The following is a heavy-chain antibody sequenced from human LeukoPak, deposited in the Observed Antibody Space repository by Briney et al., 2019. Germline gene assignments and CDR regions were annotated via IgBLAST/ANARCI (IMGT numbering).Heavy chain of an antibody. V-gene: IGHV1-2*02. J-gene: IGHJ4*02. CDR2: INPNSGGT. CDR1: GYTFTGYY. Sequence: SVKVSCKASGYTFTGYYMHWVRQAPGQGLEWMGWINPNSGGTNYAQKFQGRVTMTRDTSISTAYMELSRLRSDDTAVYYCARDPTSYDSSGYTIAGGDYWGQGTLVTVSS. D-gene: IGHD3-22*01. CDR3: ARDPTSYDSSGYTIAGGDY.